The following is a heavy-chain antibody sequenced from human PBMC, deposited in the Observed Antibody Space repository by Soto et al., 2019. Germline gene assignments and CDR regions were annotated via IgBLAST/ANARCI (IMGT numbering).Heavy chain of an antibody. J-gene: IGHJ4*02. CDR2: RYYSEST. V-gene: IGHV4-31*03. D-gene: IGHD2-15*01. Sequence: LSLTCTVSGGSITTGGYYWSWIRQLPGKGLEWIGHRYYSESTYYNPSLKSRVSISLDTSKNQFSLKLSFVTAADTAMYYCARTKCSGGSCYSWSLDYWGQGTPFTVSS. CDR1: GGSITTGGYY. CDR3: ARTKCSGGSCYSWSLDY.